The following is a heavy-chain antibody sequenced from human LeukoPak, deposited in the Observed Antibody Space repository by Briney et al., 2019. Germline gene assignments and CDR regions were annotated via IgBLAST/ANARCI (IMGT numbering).Heavy chain of an antibody. Sequence: QTGGSLRLSXAASGFTFSSYEMNWVRQAPGKGLEWVSYISSSGSTIYYADSVKGRFTISRDNAKNSLYLQMNSLRAEDTAVYYCASPSGATGCWGQGTLVTVSS. CDR2: ISSSGSTI. V-gene: IGHV3-48*03. J-gene: IGHJ4*02. CDR3: ASPSGATGC. CDR1: GFTFSSYE. D-gene: IGHD1-14*01.